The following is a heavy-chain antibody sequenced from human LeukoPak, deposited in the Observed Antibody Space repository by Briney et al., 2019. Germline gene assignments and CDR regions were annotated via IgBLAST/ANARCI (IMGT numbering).Heavy chain of an antibody. CDR3: ATVSQVIMVRAGIHDAFDI. V-gene: IGHV1-24*01. D-gene: IGHD3-10*01. J-gene: IGHJ3*02. Sequence: ASVKVSCKASGYTITELSMHWVRQAPGKGLEWMGGFDPKNGETIYAQKFQGRVTMTEDTSTDTAYMELSSLRSEHTAVYYCATVSQVIMVRAGIHDAFDIWGQGTMVTVSS. CDR1: GYTITELS. CDR2: FDPKNGET.